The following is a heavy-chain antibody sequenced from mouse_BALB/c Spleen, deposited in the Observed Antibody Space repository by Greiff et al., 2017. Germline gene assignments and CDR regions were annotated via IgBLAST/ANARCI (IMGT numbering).Heavy chain of an antibody. CDR2: ISNGGGST. CDR3: ARGGNQAWFAY. Sequence: DVQLVESGGGLVQPGGSLKLSCAASGFTFSSYTMSWVRQTPEKRLEWVAYISNGGGSTYYPDTVKGRFTISRDNAKNTLYLQMSSLKSEDTAMYYCARGGNQAWFAYWGQGTLVTVSA. V-gene: IGHV5-12-2*01. J-gene: IGHJ3*01. D-gene: IGHD2-1*01. CDR1: GFTFSSYT.